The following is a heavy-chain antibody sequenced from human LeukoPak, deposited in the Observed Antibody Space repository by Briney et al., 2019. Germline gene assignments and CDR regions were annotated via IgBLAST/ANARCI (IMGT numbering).Heavy chain of an antibody. CDR3: ARVRQLERVWFDP. D-gene: IGHD1-1*01. J-gene: IGHJ5*02. CDR2: INPNSGGT. Sequence: ASVKVSCKASGYTFTGYYMHWVRQAPGQGLEWMGWINPNSGGTNYAQKFQGRVTMTRDTSISTAYMELSRLRSDDTAVYYCARVRQLERVWFDPWGQGTLVTVSS. V-gene: IGHV1-2*02. CDR1: GYTFTGYY.